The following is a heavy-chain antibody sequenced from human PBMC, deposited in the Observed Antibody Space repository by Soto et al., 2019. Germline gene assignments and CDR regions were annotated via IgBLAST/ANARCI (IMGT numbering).Heavy chain of an antibody. CDR3: ARDLSYSSGH. CDR1: GGSISTYY. V-gene: IGHV4-59*01. CDR2: IYYSGST. J-gene: IGHJ4*02. D-gene: IGHD3-10*01. Sequence: SETLSLTCTVSGGSISTYYWSRIRQPPGKGLEWIGFIYYSGSTNYNPSLKSRVTISVDTSKNQFSLKLSSVTAADTAVYYCARDLSYSSGHWGQGTLVTVSS.